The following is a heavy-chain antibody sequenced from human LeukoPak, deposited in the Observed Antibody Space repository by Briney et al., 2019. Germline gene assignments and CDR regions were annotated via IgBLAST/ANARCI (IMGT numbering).Heavy chain of an antibody. Sequence: GASVKVSCKSSGYTFNNYAMNWVRQAPGQGLEWMGGIIPIFGTANYAQKFQGRVTITADESTSTAYVELSSLRSEDTAVYYCAREAREYCTNGVCYASDYWGQGTLVTVSS. CDR3: AREAREYCTNGVCYASDY. D-gene: IGHD2-8*01. V-gene: IGHV1-69*13. CDR1: GYTFNNYA. CDR2: IIPIFGTA. J-gene: IGHJ4*02.